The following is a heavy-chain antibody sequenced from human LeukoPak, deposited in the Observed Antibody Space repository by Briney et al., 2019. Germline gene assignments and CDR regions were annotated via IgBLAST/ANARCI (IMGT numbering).Heavy chain of an antibody. CDR1: GYTLTELS. J-gene: IGHJ4*02. V-gene: IGHV1-2*04. D-gene: IGHD1-1*01. Sequence: ASVKVSCKVSGYTLTELSMHWVRQAPGQGLEWMGWINPNSGGTNYAQKFQGWVTMTRDTSISTAYMELSRLRSDDTAVYYCARAGNGVRGHDFTNFDYWGQGTLVTVSS. CDR2: INPNSGGT. CDR3: ARAGNGVRGHDFTNFDY.